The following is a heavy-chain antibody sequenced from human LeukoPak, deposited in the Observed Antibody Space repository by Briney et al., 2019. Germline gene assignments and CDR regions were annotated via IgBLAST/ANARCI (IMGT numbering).Heavy chain of an antibody. CDR2: ISSSSSTV. J-gene: IGHJ6*02. V-gene: IGHV3-48*01. Sequence: SEGSLRLSCAASGFTFSSYSMNWVRQAPGKGLEWVSYISSSSSTVYYADSVKGRFTISRDNAKNSLYLQMNSLRAEDTAVYYCARENVAGTDYYYGMDVWGQGTTVTVSS. CDR3: ARENVAGTDYYYGMDV. D-gene: IGHD6-19*01. CDR1: GFTFSSYS.